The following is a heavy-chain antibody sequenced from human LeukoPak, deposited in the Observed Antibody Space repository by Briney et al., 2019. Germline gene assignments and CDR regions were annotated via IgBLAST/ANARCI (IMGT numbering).Heavy chain of an antibody. Sequence: GGSLRLSCAASGFTFSDYYISWIRQAPGRGLEWVSYISSSGSTIYYADSVKGRFTISRDNAKNSLYLQMNSLRAEDTAVYYCARVGSESVYYYYGMDVWGQGTTVTVSS. CDR2: ISSSGSTI. CDR1: GFTFSDYY. CDR3: ARVGSESVYYYYGMDV. V-gene: IGHV3-11*01. D-gene: IGHD6-19*01. J-gene: IGHJ6*02.